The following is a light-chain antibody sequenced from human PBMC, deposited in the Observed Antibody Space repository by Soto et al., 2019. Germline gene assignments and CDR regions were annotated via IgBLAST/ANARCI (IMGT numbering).Light chain of an antibody. CDR1: SSDVGGYNY. CDR3: SSYTSSSTLYV. V-gene: IGLV2-14*01. CDR2: EVS. J-gene: IGLJ1*01. Sequence: QSALTQPASVSGSPGQSITISCTGTSSDVGGYNYVSWYQQHPGKVPKVMIYEVSNRPSGVSNRFSGSKSGNTASLTISGRQAEAEADYYCSSYTSSSTLYVFGTGTKLTVL.